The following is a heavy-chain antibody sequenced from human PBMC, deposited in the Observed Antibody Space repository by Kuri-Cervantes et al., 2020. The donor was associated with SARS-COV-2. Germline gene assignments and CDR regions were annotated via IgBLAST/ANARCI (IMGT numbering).Heavy chain of an antibody. CDR2: TYPGDSDT. Sequence: KVSCKGSGYSFTSYWIGWVRQMPGKGLEWMGITYPGDSDTRYSPSFQGQVTISADKSISTAYLQWSSLKASDTAMYYCARQRGSSSWYYPPLHSDYYYYMDVWGKGTTVTVSS. D-gene: IGHD6-13*01. CDR1: GYSFTSYW. J-gene: IGHJ6*03. V-gene: IGHV5-51*01. CDR3: ARQRGSSSWYYPPLHSDYYYYMDV.